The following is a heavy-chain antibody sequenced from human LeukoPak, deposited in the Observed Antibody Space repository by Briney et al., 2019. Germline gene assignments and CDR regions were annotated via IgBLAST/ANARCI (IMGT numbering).Heavy chain of an antibody. V-gene: IGHV1-18*01. CDR3: ARGLQENLAWLTAFSAFDI. Sequence: ASVKVSCKASGYTFTSYGISWVRQAPGQGLEWMAWISTYNGDTKYAQKFQGRVTMITYTSTSTAYMELRSLRSDDTAVYYCARGLQENLAWLTAFSAFDIWGQGTMVTVSS. D-gene: IGHD6-19*01. CDR1: GYTFTSYG. CDR2: ISTYNGDT. J-gene: IGHJ3*02.